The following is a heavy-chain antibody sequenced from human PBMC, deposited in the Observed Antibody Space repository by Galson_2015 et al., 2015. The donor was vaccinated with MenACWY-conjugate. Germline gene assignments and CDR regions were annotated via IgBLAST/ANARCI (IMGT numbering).Heavy chain of an antibody. CDR1: GGFISDSNYY. V-gene: IGHV4-39*01. Sequence: SETLSLTCAVSGGFISDSNYYWGWIRQPPGKGPEWIGTMYFTGTTYYNPSLESRLALFIDTSKNHFSLRLSLATAADTAVYYCSRQAWFNWFDPWGQGTLVTVSS. D-gene: IGHD3-9*01. J-gene: IGHJ5*02. CDR2: MYFTGTT. CDR3: SRQAWFNWFDP.